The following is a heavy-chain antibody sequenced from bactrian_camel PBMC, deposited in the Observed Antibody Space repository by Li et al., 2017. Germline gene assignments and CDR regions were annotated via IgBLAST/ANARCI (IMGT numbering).Heavy chain of an antibody. D-gene: IGHD1*01. J-gene: IGHJ4*01. CDR1: GFAFSDYG. CDR2: INTDGYP. Sequence: VQLVESGGDLVQPGGSLRLTCATSGFAFSDYGISWVRRPPGKELEYVATINTDGYPHYRESLRGRFTISRDNTKNTLYLQLNSLKTEDTAMYYCGRSLWYGPLDQGLGLDYWGQGTQVTVS. V-gene: IGHV3S37*01. CDR3: GRSLWYGPLDQGLGLDY.